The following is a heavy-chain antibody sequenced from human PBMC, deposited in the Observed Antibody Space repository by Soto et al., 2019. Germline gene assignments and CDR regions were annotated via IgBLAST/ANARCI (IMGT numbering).Heavy chain of an antibody. CDR2: INPNSGGT. Sequence: GASVKVSCKASRYTFTGYYIHWVRQAPGQGLEWMGWINPNSGGTNYAQKFQGWVTMTRDTSISTTYMELNKLTSDDTAVYYCATACRDGYNCLDYWGQGTLVTVSS. V-gene: IGHV1-2*04. D-gene: IGHD5-12*01. CDR1: RYTFTGYY. J-gene: IGHJ4*02. CDR3: ATACRDGYNCLDY.